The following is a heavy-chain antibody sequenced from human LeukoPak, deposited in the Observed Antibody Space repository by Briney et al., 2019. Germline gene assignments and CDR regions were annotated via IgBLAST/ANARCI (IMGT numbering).Heavy chain of an antibody. D-gene: IGHD1-14*01. CDR1: GFTFSSYD. Sequence: GGSLRLSCAASGFTFSSYDMHWVRQAPGKGLEWVAIISYDGGNKYYADSVKGRFTISRDNSKNTLFLQMNSLRAEDTAVYFCARSYQRYYFDYWGQGTLVTVSS. CDR2: ISYDGGNK. J-gene: IGHJ4*02. CDR3: ARSYQRYYFDY. V-gene: IGHV3-30*03.